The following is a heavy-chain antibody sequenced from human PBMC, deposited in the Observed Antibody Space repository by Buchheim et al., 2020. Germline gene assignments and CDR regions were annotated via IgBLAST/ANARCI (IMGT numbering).Heavy chain of an antibody. J-gene: IGHJ4*02. V-gene: IGHV4-61*02. CDR3: ARGYCSSTSCHPGFDY. CDR1: GGSISSGSYY. CDR2: IYTSGST. D-gene: IGHD2-2*01. Sequence: QVQLQESGPGLVKPSQTLSLTCTVPGGSISSGSYYWSWIRQPAGKGLEWIGRIYTSGSTNYNPTLKSRVTISVDTSKNQFSLKLSSVTAADTAVYYCARGYCSSTSCHPGFDYWGQGTL.